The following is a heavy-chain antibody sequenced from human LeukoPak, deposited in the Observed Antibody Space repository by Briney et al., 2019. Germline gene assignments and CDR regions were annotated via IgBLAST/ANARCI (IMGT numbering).Heavy chain of an antibody. J-gene: IGHJ4*02. V-gene: IGHV4-30-4*08. CDR2: IYYSGST. Sequence: SETLSLTCTVSGGSISSGDYYWSWIRQPPGKGLEWIGYIYYSGSTYYNPSLKSRVTISVDTSKNQFSLKLSSVTAADTAVYYCARIFRLGYCTGGSCPYYFDYWGQGTLVIVSS. CDR3: ARIFRLGYCTGGSCPYYFDY. D-gene: IGHD2-15*01. CDR1: GGSISSGDYY.